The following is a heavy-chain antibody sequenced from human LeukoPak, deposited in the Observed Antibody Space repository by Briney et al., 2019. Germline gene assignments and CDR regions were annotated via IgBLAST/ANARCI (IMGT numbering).Heavy chain of an antibody. D-gene: IGHD2-2*01. CDR2: IIPIFGTA. J-gene: IGHJ3*02. Sequence: ASVKVPCKASGGTFSSYAISWVRQAPGQGLEWMGGIIPIFGTASYAQKFQGRVTITADKSTSTAYMELSSLRSEDTAVYYCARMSLGYCSSTSCQIDAFDIWGQGTMVTVSS. V-gene: IGHV1-69*06. CDR3: ARMSLGYCSSTSCQIDAFDI. CDR1: GGTFSSYA.